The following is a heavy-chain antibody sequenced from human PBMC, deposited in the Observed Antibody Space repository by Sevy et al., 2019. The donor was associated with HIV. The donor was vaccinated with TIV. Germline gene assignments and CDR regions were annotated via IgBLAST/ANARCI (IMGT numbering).Heavy chain of an antibody. V-gene: IGHV1-2*02. CDR3: AKVHPPRLSGHNSGWYPFDY. D-gene: IGHD6-19*01. Sequence: GESLKISCQTSGYTFTDRYIHWLRQAPGEGLKWMGCIDPDTGNTRYSQEFQARVTMTGDTTVNTVYMELSRLTSDDTAVYFCAKVHPPRLSGHNSGWYPFDYWGQGTLVTVSS. CDR2: IDPDTGNT. CDR1: GYTFTDRY. J-gene: IGHJ4*02.